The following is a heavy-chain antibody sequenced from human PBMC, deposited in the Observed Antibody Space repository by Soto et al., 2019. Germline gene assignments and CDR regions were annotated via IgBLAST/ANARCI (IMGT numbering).Heavy chain of an antibody. J-gene: IGHJ4*02. CDR3: ARHIGMDYYDSSDPYYFDY. CDR1: GYSFTSYL. CDR2: IYPGDSDT. D-gene: IGHD3-22*01. V-gene: IGHV5-51*01. Sequence: PGESLKISCKGSGYSFTSYLIGWVRQMPGEGLEWMGIIYPGDSDTRYSPSFQGQVTISADKSISTAYLQWSSLKASDTAMYYCARHIGMDYYDSSDPYYFDYWGQGTLVTVSS.